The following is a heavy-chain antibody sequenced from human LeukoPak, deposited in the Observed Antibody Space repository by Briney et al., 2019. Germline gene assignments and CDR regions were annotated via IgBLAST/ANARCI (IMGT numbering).Heavy chain of an antibody. CDR2: VSGGGGNT. CDR1: GFTFSSYA. V-gene: IGHV3-23*01. J-gene: IGHJ4*02. D-gene: IGHD3-3*01. CDR3: AKTRGISISGVVPLCDY. Sequence: GGSLRLSCAASGFTFSSYAMSWVRQAPGKGLEWVSSVSGGGGNTYYADSVKGRFTISRDNSKNTLYLQMNSLRAEDTAVYYCAKTRGISISGVVPLCDYWGQGTLVTVSS.